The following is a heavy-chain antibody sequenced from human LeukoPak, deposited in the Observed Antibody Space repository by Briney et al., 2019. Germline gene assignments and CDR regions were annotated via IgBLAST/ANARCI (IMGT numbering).Heavy chain of an antibody. CDR2: IYYSGST. CDR1: GGSITNYY. J-gene: IGHJ4*02. Sequence: SETLSLTCTVSGGSITNYYWSWIRQPPGKGLEWIGYIYYSGSTNYNPSLKSRATISVDTSTNQFSLKLSSVTAADTAVYFCARGGRLLGKFDYWGQGTLVTVSS. D-gene: IGHD3-22*01. V-gene: IGHV4-59*01. CDR3: ARGGRLLGKFDY.